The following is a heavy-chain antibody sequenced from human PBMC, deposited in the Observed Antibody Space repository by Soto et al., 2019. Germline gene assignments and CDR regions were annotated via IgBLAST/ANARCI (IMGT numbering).Heavy chain of an antibody. CDR1: GFTFSSYS. D-gene: IGHD5-18*01. CDR2: ISSSSSYI. V-gene: IGHV3-21*01. CDR3: ARDFREYSCGYGDYYGMDV. J-gene: IGHJ6*02. Sequence: GGSLRLSCAASGFTFSSYSMNWVRQAPGKGLEWVSSISSSSSYIYYADSVKGRFTISRDNAKNSLYLQMNSLRAEDTAVYYCARDFREYSCGYGDYYGMDVWGQGTTVTVSS.